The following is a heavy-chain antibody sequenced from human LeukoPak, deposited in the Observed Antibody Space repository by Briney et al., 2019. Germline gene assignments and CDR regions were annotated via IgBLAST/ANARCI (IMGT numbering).Heavy chain of an antibody. CDR1: GFTFSSYG. J-gene: IGHJ4*02. V-gene: IGHV3-23*01. D-gene: IGHD3-10*01. CDR3: AKMERHDMVRGVIGSYYFDY. CDR2: ISGSGGST. Sequence: GGSLRLSCAASGFTFSSYGMSWVRQAPGKGLEWVSAISGSGGSTYYADSVKGRFTISRDNSKNTLYLQMNSLRAEDTAVYYCAKMERHDMVRGVIGSYYFDYWGQGTLVTVSS.